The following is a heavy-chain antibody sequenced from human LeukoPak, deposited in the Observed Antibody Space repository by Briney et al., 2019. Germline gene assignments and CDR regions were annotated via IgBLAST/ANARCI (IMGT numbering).Heavy chain of an antibody. D-gene: IGHD2-2*01. J-gene: IGHJ4*02. Sequence: PGGSLRLSCAASGFTSSTYTMNWVRQVPGKGLEWVSSISSSSNNINYADSVKGRFTISRDNAMNSVHLQMNSLRVEDTAVYYCARGYQRPDYWGQGTLITVSS. CDR1: GFTSSTYT. CDR2: ISSSSNNI. CDR3: ARGYQRPDY. V-gene: IGHV3-21*01.